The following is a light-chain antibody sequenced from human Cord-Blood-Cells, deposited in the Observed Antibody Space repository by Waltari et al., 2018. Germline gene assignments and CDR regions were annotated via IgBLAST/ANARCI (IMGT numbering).Light chain of an antibody. J-gene: IGKJ1*01. CDR3: QQYGSSWT. Sequence: EIVLTQSPGTLSLSPGERATLSCRAGQSVSSSYLAWYQQKPGQAPRLLIYCASSRATGIPDRFSGSWSGTDFTLTISRLEPEDFAVYYCQQYGSSWTFGQGTKVEIK. CDR1: QSVSSSY. V-gene: IGKV3-20*01. CDR2: CAS.